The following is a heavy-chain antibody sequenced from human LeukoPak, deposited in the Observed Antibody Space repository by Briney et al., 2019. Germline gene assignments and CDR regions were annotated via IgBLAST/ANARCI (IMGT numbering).Heavy chain of an antibody. CDR3: ARDHDSSGYRYFDY. D-gene: IGHD3-22*01. V-gene: IGHV1-18*01. J-gene: IGHJ4*02. CDR1: GYTFTSYG. Sequence: ASVKVSCKASGYTFTSYGISWVRQAPGQGLEWMGWISAYNGNTNYAQKLQGRVTMTTDTSTSAAYMELRSLRSDDTAVYYCARDHDSSGYRYFDYWGQGTLVTVSS. CDR2: ISAYNGNT.